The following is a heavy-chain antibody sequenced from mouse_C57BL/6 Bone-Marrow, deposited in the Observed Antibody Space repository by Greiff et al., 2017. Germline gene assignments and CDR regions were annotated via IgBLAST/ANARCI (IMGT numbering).Heavy chain of an antibody. D-gene: IGHD2-1*01. CDR1: GYTFTSYW. CDR3: ARSRCNFAYWYIGV. V-gene: IGHV1-7*01. J-gene: IGHJ1*03. Sequence: VMLLEPGAELAKPGASVKLSCKASGYTFTSYWMHWVKQRPGQGLEWIGYINPSNGYTKYNQKFKDKATLTADKSSSTAYMQLSSLTSEDSAVFYFARSRCNFAYWYIGVWGTGTTVTVSS. CDR2: INPSNGYT.